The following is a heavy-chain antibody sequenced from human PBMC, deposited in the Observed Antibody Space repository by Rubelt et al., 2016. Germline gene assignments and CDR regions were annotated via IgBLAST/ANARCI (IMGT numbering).Heavy chain of an antibody. CDR3: AREGFVAENY. D-gene: IGHD2-15*01. J-gene: IGHJ4*02. V-gene: IGHV3-7*01. CDR1: GFSVSSNY. Sequence: EVQLVESGGGLVQPGGSLRLSCAASGFSVSSNYMSWVRQAPGKGLEWVANIKYDGGEKYYVDSARGRFTISRDSAKNSLYLQMNSLKAEDTAVYYCAREGFVAENYWGQGTLVTVSA. CDR2: IKYDGGEK.